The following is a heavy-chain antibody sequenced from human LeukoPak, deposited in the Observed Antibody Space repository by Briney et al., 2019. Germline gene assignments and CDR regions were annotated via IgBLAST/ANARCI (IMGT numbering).Heavy chain of an antibody. CDR1: GYTFTSYD. V-gene: IGHV1-8*01. J-gene: IGHJ6*02. D-gene: IGHD5/OR15-5a*01. Sequence: ASVTVSCKASGYTFTSYDINWVRQATGQGLEWMGWMNPNSGNTGYAQKFQGRVTMTRNTSISTAYMELSSLRSEDTAVYYCARGDRNYYYYGMDVWGQGTTVTVSS. CDR2: MNPNSGNT. CDR3: ARGDRNYYYYGMDV.